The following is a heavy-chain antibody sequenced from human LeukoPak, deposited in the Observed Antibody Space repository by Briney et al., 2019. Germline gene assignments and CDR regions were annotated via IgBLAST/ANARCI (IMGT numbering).Heavy chain of an antibody. CDR1: GFTFSSYW. J-gene: IGHJ4*02. Sequence: GGSLRLSCAASGFTFSSYWMNWVRQAPGKGLEWVANIKKDGSAQYYANSVKGRFTISRDNAKSSLYLQMDSLRPEDTAVYYCLVFLGGGQGILVTVSS. CDR2: IKKDGSAQ. V-gene: IGHV3-7*01. D-gene: IGHD3-3*01. CDR3: LVFLG.